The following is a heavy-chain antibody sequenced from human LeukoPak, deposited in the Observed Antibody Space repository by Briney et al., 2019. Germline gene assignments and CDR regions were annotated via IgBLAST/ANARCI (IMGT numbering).Heavy chain of an antibody. D-gene: IGHD6-13*01. V-gene: IGHV4-39*07. CDR3: ARGGAAAGIYFDY. J-gene: IGHJ4*02. CDR1: GGSISSSSYY. Sequence: SETLSLTCTVSGGSISSSSYYWGWIRQPPGKGLEWIGSIYYSGSTYYNPSLKSRVTISVDTSKNQFSLKLSSVTAADTAVYYCARGGAAAGIYFDYWGQGTLVTDSS. CDR2: IYYSGST.